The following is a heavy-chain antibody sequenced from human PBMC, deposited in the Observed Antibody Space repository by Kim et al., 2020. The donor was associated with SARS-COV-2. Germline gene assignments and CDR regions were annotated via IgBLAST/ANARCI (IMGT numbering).Heavy chain of an antibody. Sequence: YADSVKGRSTTSRDNSKNTLYLQMNSLRVEDTAVYYCARSGIFGVVISFDHWGQGTLVTVSS. J-gene: IGHJ4*02. D-gene: IGHD3-3*01. CDR3: ARSGIFGVVISFDH. V-gene: IGHV3-33*01.